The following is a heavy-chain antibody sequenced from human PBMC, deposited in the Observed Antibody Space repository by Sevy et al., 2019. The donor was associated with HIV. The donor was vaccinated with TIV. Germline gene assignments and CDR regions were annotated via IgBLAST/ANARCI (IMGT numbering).Heavy chain of an antibody. V-gene: IGHV1-18*01. Sequence: ASVKVSCKASGYSFTNYGIGWVRQAPGQGLEWMGWISGYNGYTNYAQNLQGRVTMTTDTSTSTAYMELRSLRSDDTSIYDSAEEGKNIRSWFDPWGQGTLVTVSS. J-gene: IGHJ5*02. CDR3: AEEGKNIRSWFDP. CDR2: ISGYNGYT. D-gene: IGHD3-3*02. CDR1: GYSFTNYG.